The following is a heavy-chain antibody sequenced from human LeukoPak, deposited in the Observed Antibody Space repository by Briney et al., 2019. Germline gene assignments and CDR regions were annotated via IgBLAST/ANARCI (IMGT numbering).Heavy chain of an antibody. CDR1: GGSISSGGYY. J-gene: IGHJ4*02. CDR2: IYYSGST. D-gene: IGHD6-19*01. CDR3: ATSGETDLQWLPHFDY. V-gene: IGHV4-31*03. Sequence: SQTLSLTCTVSGGSISSGGYYWSWIRQHPGKGLEWIGYIYYSGSTYYNPSLKSRVTISVDTSKNQFSLKLSSVTAADTAVYYCATSGETDLQWLPHFDYWGQGTLVTVSS.